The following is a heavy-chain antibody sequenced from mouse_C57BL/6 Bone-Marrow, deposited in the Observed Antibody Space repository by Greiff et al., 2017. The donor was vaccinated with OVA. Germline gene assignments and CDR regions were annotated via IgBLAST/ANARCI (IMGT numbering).Heavy chain of an antibody. Sequence: DVKLVESVAELVRPGASVKLSCTASGFNIKNTYMHWVKQRPEQGLEWIGRIDPANGNTKYAPKFQGKATITADTSSNTAYLQLSSLTSEDTAIYYCARRLYGNYYYAMDYWGQGTSVTVSS. CDR3: ARRLYGNYYYAMDY. CDR1: GFNIKNTY. V-gene: IGHV14-3*01. CDR2: IDPANGNT. J-gene: IGHJ4*01. D-gene: IGHD2-1*01.